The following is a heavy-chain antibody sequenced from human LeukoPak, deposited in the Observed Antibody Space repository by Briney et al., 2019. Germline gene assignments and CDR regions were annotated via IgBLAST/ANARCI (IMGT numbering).Heavy chain of an antibody. CDR3: AKTGDDGYGSSWYRGYFDY. J-gene: IGHJ4*02. CDR2: ISYDGSNK. V-gene: IGHV3-30*18. D-gene: IGHD6-13*01. CDR1: GFTFSSYG. Sequence: GGSLRLSCAASGFTFSSYGMHRVRQAPGKGLEWVAVISYDGSNKYYADSVKGRFTISRDNSKNTLYLQMNSLRAEDTAVYYCAKTGDDGYGSSWYRGYFDYWGQGTLVTVSS.